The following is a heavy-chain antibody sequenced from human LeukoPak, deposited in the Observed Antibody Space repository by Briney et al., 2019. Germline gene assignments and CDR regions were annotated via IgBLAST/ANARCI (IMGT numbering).Heavy chain of an antibody. D-gene: IGHD2-21*02. Sequence: SETLSLTCTVSGGSVSGGSYFWTWIRQPPGKGLEWIGYMYYSGSTYYNPSLKSRVIISVDPSKNQFTLKLTSVSAADTAMYYCARATDAIFDWFESWGQGTLVTVSS. CDR2: MYYSGST. CDR3: ARATDAIFDWFES. V-gene: IGHV4-30-4*01. J-gene: IGHJ5*01. CDR1: GGSVSGGSYF.